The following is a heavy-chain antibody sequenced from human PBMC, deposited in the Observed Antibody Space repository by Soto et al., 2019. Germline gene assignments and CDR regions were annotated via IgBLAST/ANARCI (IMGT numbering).Heavy chain of an antibody. D-gene: IGHD3-22*01. J-gene: IGHJ4*02. Sequence: QVQLRESGPGLVKPSQTLSLTCIVSGGSIISGGYYWSWIRQPPGKGLEWIGHIYYTGNTYYNPSLESRLTMSVDTSKNQFSLKLNSVTAADTAVYYCARVGGYYLDSSGYYYFDYWGQGILVTVSS. CDR1: GGSIISGGYY. V-gene: IGHV4-31*03. CDR3: ARVGGYYLDSSGYYYFDY. CDR2: IYYTGNT.